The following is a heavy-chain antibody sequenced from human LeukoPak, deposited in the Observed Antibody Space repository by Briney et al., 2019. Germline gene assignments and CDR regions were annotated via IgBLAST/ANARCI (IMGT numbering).Heavy chain of an antibody. CDR2: IRYDGNSK. Sequence: PGGSLRLSCAVSGFTLSSYGMHWVRQAPGRGLEWMTFIRYDGNSKYYAGSVKGRFTISRDNAKNSLYLQMNSLRAEDTAVYYCARDLVGATIWGQGTLVTVSS. V-gene: IGHV3-30*02. J-gene: IGHJ4*02. CDR3: ARDLVGATI. D-gene: IGHD1-26*01. CDR1: GFTLSSYG.